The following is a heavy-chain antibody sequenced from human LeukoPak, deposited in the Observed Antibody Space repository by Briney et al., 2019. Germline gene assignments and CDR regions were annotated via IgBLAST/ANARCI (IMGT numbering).Heavy chain of an antibody. V-gene: IGHV1-69*13. D-gene: IGHD2-2*01. CDR2: IIPIFGTA. J-gene: IGHJ3*02. Sequence: SVKVSCKASGGTFSSYAISWVRQAPGQGLEWMGGIIPIFGTANYAQKFQGRVTITADESTSTAYMELSSLRSEDTAVYYCARDYCSSTSCYGSRAFGIWGQGTMVTVSS. CDR1: GGTFSSYA. CDR3: ARDYCSSTSCYGSRAFGI.